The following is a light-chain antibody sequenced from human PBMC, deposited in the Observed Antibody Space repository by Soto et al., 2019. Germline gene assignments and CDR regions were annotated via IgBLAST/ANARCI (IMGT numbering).Light chain of an antibody. CDR1: QGIRSY. CDR2: AAS. Sequence: AIRMTRSAFSFSASTGARAATTGGASQGIRSYLDWYQKKQGKAPKPLIYAASTLQSGVPSRFRGSGYGTELTLTISGLQADDFATYYCQQFNSYPITFGQGTRLEIK. J-gene: IGKJ5*01. V-gene: IGKV1-8*01. CDR3: QQFNSYPIT.